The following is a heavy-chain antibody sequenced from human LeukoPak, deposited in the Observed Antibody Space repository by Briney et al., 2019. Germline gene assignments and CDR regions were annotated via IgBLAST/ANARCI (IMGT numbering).Heavy chain of an antibody. J-gene: IGHJ4*02. D-gene: IGHD5-24*01. V-gene: IGHV3-23*01. CDR3: AKDGMATISYYFDY. CDR2: ISGSGGSA. Sequence: GGSLRLSCAASGFTFSSYAMSWVRQAPGKGLEWVSAISGSGGSAYYADSVKGRFTISRDNSKNTLYLQMNSLGAEDTAVYYCAKDGMATISYYFDYWGQGTLVTVSS. CDR1: GFTFSSYA.